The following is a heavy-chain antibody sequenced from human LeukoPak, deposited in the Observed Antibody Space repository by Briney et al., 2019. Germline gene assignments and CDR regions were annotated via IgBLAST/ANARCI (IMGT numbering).Heavy chain of an antibody. V-gene: IGHV4-34*01. CDR2: INHSGST. CDR3: ARARRRYSGSYRVYYFDY. J-gene: IGHJ4*02. Sequence: PSETLSLTCAVYGGSFSGYYWSWIRQPPGKGLEWIGEINHSGSTNYNPSLKSRVTISVDTSKNQFSLKLSSVTAADTAVYYCARARRRYSGSYRVYYFDYWGQGTLVTVSS. D-gene: IGHD1-26*01. CDR1: GGSFSGYY.